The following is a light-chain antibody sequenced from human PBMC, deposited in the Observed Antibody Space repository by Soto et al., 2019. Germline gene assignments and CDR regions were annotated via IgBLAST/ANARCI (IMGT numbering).Light chain of an antibody. J-gene: IGKJ5*01. CDR1: QSVSSR. Sequence: EIVLTQSQGTLSLSPGERATLSCRASQSVSSRLAWYQQKPGQAPRFLVYGASTRPIGIPDRFSGSGSGTDFTLTISRLEPEDVAVDYCQQYGSSLTFGQGTRLEIK. CDR2: GAS. V-gene: IGKV3-20*01. CDR3: QQYGSSLT.